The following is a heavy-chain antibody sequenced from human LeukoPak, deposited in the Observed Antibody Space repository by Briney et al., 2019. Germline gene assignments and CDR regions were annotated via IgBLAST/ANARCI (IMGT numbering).Heavy chain of an antibody. CDR3: ARDISGTGGFDP. CDR2: TSGSGGST. Sequence: GGSLRLSCAASGFTFSSYAMSWVRQAPGKGLEWVSATSGSGGSTYYADSVKGRFTISRDNSKNTVYLQMNSLRAEDTAVYYCARDISGTGGFDPRGQGTLVTVSS. V-gene: IGHV3-23*01. CDR1: GFTFSSYA. D-gene: IGHD1-20*01. J-gene: IGHJ5*02.